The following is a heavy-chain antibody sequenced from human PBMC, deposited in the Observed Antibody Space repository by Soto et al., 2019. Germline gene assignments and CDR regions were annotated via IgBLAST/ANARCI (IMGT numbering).Heavy chain of an antibody. CDR3: ARSRITGSTWTFDY. V-gene: IGHV5-51*01. CDR2: IYPYDSET. J-gene: IGHJ4*02. Sequence: PGESLKISCKASGYSFTTYWIGWVRQMPGKGLEWMGIIYPYDSETRYSPSFQGQVTISTDKSISTAYLQWSSLRASDSAMYYCARSRITGSTWTFDYWGQGTLVTVPS. D-gene: IGHD1-20*01. CDR1: GYSFTTYW.